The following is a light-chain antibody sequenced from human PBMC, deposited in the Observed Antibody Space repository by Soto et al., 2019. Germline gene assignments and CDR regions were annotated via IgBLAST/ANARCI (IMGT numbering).Light chain of an antibody. Sequence: DIQMTQSPSSLSASVGDRVTITCRASQSISSYLNWYQQKPGKTPKLLIYAASSLQSGVPSSFSGSGSGTDFTLTISSLQPEEFATYYCQQSYSTPPTFGQGTKVEIK. V-gene: IGKV1-39*01. CDR2: AAS. CDR1: QSISSY. J-gene: IGKJ1*01. CDR3: QQSYSTPPT.